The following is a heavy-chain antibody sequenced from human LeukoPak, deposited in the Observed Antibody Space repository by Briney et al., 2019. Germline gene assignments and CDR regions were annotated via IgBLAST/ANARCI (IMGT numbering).Heavy chain of an antibody. CDR1: GGTFSSYA. J-gene: IGHJ4*02. D-gene: IGHD3-16*01. V-gene: IGHV1-69*13. CDR2: IIPIFGTA. CDR3: ARDHGARNDYLDY. Sequence: SVKVSYKASGGTFSSYAISWVRQAPGQGLEWTGGIIPIFGTANYAQKFQGRVTITADESTSTAYMELSSLRSEDTAVYYCARDHGARNDYLDYWGQGTLVTVSS.